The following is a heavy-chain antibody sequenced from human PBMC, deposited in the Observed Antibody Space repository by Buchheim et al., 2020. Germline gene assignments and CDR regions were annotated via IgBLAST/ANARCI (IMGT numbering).Heavy chain of an antibody. CDR3: ARGGTSGSLDY. CDR1: GFTFSSYW. D-gene: IGHD3-10*01. V-gene: IGHV3-74*01. Sequence: EVQLVDSGGGLVQPGGSLRLSCAASGFTFSSYWMHWVRQAPGKGPVWVSRIITDGTDTSYADSVKGRFTISRDNARNTLSLQMNSLEAEDTAVYFCARGGTSGSLDYWGQGTL. J-gene: IGHJ4*02. CDR2: IITDGTDT.